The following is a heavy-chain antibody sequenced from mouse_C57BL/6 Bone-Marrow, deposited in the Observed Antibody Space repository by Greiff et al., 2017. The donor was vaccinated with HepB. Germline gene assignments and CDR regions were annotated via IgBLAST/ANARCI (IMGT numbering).Heavy chain of an antibody. J-gene: IGHJ1*03. Sequence: EVQLVESGGGLVQPGGSLSLSCAASGFTFTDYYMSWVRQPPGKALEWLGFIRNKANGYTTEYSASVKGRFTISRDNSQSILCLQMKALRAEDSAAYDCARRVVATRWYLDVWGTGTTVTVSS. CDR1: GFTFTDYY. D-gene: IGHD1-1*01. CDR2: IRNKANGYTT. CDR3: ARRVVATRWYLDV. V-gene: IGHV7-3*01.